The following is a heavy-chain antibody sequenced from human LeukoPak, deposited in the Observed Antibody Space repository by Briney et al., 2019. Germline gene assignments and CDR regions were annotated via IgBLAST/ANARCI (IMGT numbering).Heavy chain of an antibody. J-gene: IGHJ4*02. CDR2: IYYSGNT. Sequence: SETLSLTCTVSGGSISSYYWSWIRQPPGKGLEWIGYIYYSGNTNYNPSLKSRVTISVDTSKNQFSLKLSSVTAADTAVYYCARQMPRYFVRYRGPPQPDFDYWGQGTLVTVSS. V-gene: IGHV4-59*08. CDR1: GGSISSYY. D-gene: IGHD3-9*01. CDR3: ARQMPRYFVRYRGPPQPDFDY.